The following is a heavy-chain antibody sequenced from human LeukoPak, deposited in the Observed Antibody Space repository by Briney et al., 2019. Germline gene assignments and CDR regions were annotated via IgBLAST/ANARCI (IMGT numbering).Heavy chain of an antibody. Sequence: GGSLRLLCAPSGFTFRNYWMNWVRQAPGKGLEWVANIKQDGSEKHYVDSVKGRFTISRDNAKNSLYLQMNSLRAEDTAVYYCAKEKYYYDSSGYKTRGAFDIWGQGTMVTVSS. V-gene: IGHV3-7*03. CDR3: AKEKYYYDSSGYKTRGAFDI. CDR1: GFTFRNYW. D-gene: IGHD3-22*01. J-gene: IGHJ3*02. CDR2: IKQDGSEK.